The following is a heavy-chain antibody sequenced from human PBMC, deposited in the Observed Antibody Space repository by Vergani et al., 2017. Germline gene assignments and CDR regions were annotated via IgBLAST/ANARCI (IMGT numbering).Heavy chain of an antibody. CDR3: TRERDQPKPPETYYYDSSGYYYSDY. CDR2: IRSKANSDAT. V-gene: IGHV3-73*02. CDR1: GFTFSGSA. Sequence: EVQLVESGGGLVQPGGSLKLSCAASGFTFSGSAMHWVRQASGKGLEWVGRIRSKANSDATASAASVKGRFTISRDDSKNTAYLQMNSLKTEDTAVYYCTRERDQPKPPETYYYDSSGYYYSDYWGQGTLVTVSS. D-gene: IGHD3-22*01. J-gene: IGHJ4*02.